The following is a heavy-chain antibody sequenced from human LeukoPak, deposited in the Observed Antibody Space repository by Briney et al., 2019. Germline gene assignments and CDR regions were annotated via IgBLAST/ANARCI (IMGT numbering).Heavy chain of an antibody. Sequence: GGTLRLSCAASGFTFSSYGMSWVRQAPGKGLECVSAMSGSGGSTYYADSVKGRFTISRDTSKNTLYLQMNSLRAEDTAVYYCARDLGYGYNYGFDYWGQGTLGTVSS. CDR2: MSGSGGST. V-gene: IGHV3-23*01. CDR1: GFTFSSYG. J-gene: IGHJ4*02. CDR3: ARDLGYGYNYGFDY. D-gene: IGHD5-24*01.